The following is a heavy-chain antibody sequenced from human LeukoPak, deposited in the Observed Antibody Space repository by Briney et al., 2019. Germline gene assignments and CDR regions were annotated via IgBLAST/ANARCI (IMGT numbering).Heavy chain of an antibody. J-gene: IGHJ4*02. CDR2: ISSNGGST. Sequence: PGGSLRLSCSASGFTFSSYAMHWVRQAPGKGLEYVSAISSNGGSTYYADSVKGRFTISRDNSKNTLYLQMSSLRAEDTAVYYCVKTADVDTAMVMFDYWGQGTLVTVSS. CDR1: GFTFSSYA. V-gene: IGHV3-64D*09. D-gene: IGHD5-18*01. CDR3: VKTADVDTAMVMFDY.